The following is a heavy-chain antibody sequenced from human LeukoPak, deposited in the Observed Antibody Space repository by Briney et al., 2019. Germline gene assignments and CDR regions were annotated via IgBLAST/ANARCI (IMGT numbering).Heavy chain of an antibody. Sequence: PGGSLRLSCAASGFTFSSYWMSWVRQAPGKGLEWVANIKQDGSEKYYADSVKGRFTISRDNAKNSLYLQMNSLRAEDTAVYCCARGVSSGWWGLFDYWGQGTLVTVSS. J-gene: IGHJ4*02. D-gene: IGHD6-19*01. CDR3: ARGVSSGWWGLFDY. CDR2: IKQDGSEK. CDR1: GFTFSSYW. V-gene: IGHV3-7*01.